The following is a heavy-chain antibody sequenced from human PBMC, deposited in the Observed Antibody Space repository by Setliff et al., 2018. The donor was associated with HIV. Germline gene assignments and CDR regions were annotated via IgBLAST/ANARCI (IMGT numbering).Heavy chain of an antibody. V-gene: IGHV3-49*04. CDR1: GFNFGEYA. CDR2: IRTKAYSGTT. Sequence: GGSLRLSCSASGFNFGEYALSWVRQAPGKGLEWVAFIRTKAYSGTTEYAASVKDRFTISRDDSKNTLYLQMNSLKTEDTAVYYCTTRYYGSGSRPYYYYGMDVWGQGTTVTVSS. CDR3: TTRYYGSGSRPYYYYGMDV. J-gene: IGHJ6*02. D-gene: IGHD3-10*01.